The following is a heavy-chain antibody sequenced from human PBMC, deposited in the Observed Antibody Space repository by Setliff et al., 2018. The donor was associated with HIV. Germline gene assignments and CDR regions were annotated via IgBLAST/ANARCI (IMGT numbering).Heavy chain of an antibody. D-gene: IGHD4-17*01. CDR1: SISSRSYY. V-gene: IGHV4-39*01. CDR2: IYYYSGST. CDR3: ASSPAWRSDYGLHTFDY. Sequence: SISSRSYYWGWIRQPPGKGLEWIGYIYYYSGSTYYNPSLKSRVTISVDTSKDQFSLKLSSVTAADTAVYYCASSPAWRSDYGLHTFDYWGQGTLVTVSS. J-gene: IGHJ4*02.